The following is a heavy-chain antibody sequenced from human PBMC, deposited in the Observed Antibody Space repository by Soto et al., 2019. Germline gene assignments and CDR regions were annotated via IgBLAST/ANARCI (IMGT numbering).Heavy chain of an antibody. V-gene: IGHV1-18*01. CDR3: AIDVRYYYGSGSYYNALGFGY. D-gene: IGHD3-10*01. CDR2: ISAYNGNT. J-gene: IGHJ4*02. CDR1: GYTFTSYG. Sequence: QVQLVKSGAEVKKPGASVKVSCKASGYTFTSYGISWVRQAPGQGLEWMGWISAYNGNTNYAQKLQGRVTMTTDTSTSSAYMDLMSLRSDDTAVYYCAIDVRYYYGSGSYYNALGFGYWGQVTLVTVSS.